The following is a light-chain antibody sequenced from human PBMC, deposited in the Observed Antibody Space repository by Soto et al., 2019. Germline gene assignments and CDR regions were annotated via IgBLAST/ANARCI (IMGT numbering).Light chain of an antibody. J-gene: IGKJ5*01. CDR1: QSISTY. CDR2: AAS. CDR3: QQNFSIPIT. Sequence: DIQMTQSPSSLSASVGDRVTITCRASQSISTYLNWYHQKPGKAPDLLIYAASSLKSGVPSRFSGSGSGTHFTLTITGLQHADFATYYCQQNFSIPITFGQGTRLEIK. V-gene: IGKV1-39*01.